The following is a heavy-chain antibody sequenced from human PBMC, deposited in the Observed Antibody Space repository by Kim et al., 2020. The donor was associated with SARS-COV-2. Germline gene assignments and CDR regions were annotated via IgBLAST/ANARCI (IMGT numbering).Heavy chain of an antibody. D-gene: IGHD2-21*01. Sequence: YAQKFQGRVTITGDESTSTAYMELSSLRSEDTAVYYCASVLDFAHGYFGYWGQGTLVTVSS. CDR3: ASVLDFAHGYFGY. V-gene: IGHV1-69*01. J-gene: IGHJ4*02.